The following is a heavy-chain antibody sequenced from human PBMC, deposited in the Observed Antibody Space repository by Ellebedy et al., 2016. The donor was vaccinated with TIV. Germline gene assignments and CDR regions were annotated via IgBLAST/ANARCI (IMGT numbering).Heavy chain of an antibody. J-gene: IGHJ4*02. CDR2: INAGNGNT. V-gene: IGHV1-3*01. Sequence: AASVKVSCKASGYTFTSYAMHWVRQAPGQRLEWMGWINAGNGNTKYSQKFQGRVTITRDTSASTAYMELSSLRAEDTAVYYCAREGGSLHSKGAVLDYWGQGTLVTVSS. CDR3: AREGGSLHSKGAVLDY. CDR1: GYTFTSYA. D-gene: IGHD2-15*01.